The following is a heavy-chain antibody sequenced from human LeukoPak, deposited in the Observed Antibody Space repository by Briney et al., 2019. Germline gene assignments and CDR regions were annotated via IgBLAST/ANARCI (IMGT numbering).Heavy chain of an antibody. CDR1: SGSISSDY. D-gene: IGHD2-2*01. CDR3: AGGGLSNIVVVPAARNGMDV. CDR2: ISYSGSA. Sequence: PSETLSLTCTVSSGSISSDYWSWIRQPPGKGLEWIGYISYSGSANYNPSLKTRVTISVDTSKNQFSLKLSSVTAADTAVYYCAGGGLSNIVVVPAARNGMDVWGQGTTVTVSS. J-gene: IGHJ6*02. V-gene: IGHV4-59*12.